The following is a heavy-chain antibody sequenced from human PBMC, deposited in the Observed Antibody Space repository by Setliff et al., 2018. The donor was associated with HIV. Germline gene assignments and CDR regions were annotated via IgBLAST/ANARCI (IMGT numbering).Heavy chain of an antibody. Sequence: ASVKVSCKASGYTLSSHYIHWVRQAPGHRPEWVGWINPQTGGTNFAQKFQGRITMTSDTSVNTVFIELSSLRSDDMAVYYCAATYFYPESSGYYELAYWGQGTLVTVSS. J-gene: IGHJ4*02. CDR3: AATYFYPESSGYYELAY. V-gene: IGHV1-2*02. D-gene: IGHD3-22*01. CDR1: GYTLSSHY. CDR2: INPQTGGT.